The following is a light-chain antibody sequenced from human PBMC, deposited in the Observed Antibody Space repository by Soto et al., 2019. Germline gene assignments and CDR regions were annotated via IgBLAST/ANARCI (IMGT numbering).Light chain of an antibody. Sequence: QSVLTQPASVSGSPGQSITISCTGTSSDVGSYNLGSWYQQHPGKAPKLMIYEVSKRPSGVSNRFSGSKSGNTASLTISGLQAEDEADYYCCSYAGVAHVVFGGGTKLTVL. CDR2: EVS. V-gene: IGLV2-23*02. J-gene: IGLJ2*01. CDR3: CSYAGVAHVV. CDR1: SSDVGSYNL.